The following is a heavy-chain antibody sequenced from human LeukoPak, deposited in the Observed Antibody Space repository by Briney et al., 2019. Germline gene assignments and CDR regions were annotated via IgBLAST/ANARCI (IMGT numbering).Heavy chain of an antibody. CDR2: ISWNSGSI. CDR1: AFTFDDYA. D-gene: IGHD4-17*01. Sequence: GRSLRLSCAAAAFTFDDYAMHWVRQAPGKGLEWVSGISWNSGSIGYADSVKGRFTISRDNAKNSLYLQMNSLRAVDMALYYCAKAPLPRVTTGYYFDYWGQGTLVTVSS. CDR3: AKAPLPRVTTGYYFDY. J-gene: IGHJ4*02. V-gene: IGHV3-9*03.